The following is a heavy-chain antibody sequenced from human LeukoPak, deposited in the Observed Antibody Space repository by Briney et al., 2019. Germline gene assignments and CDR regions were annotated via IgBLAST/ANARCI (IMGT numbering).Heavy chain of an antibody. Sequence: KPSETLSLTCTVSGGSISSYYWSWIRQPPGKGLGWIGYIYYSGSTNYNPSLKSRVTISVDTSKNQFSLNLSSVTAADTAVYYCARGWYYDYVWGSYRXPDAFDIWGXGTMXXVS. D-gene: IGHD3-16*02. CDR3: ARGWYYDYVWGSYRXPDAFDI. V-gene: IGHV4-59*01. CDR2: IYYSGST. J-gene: IGHJ3*02. CDR1: GGSISSYY.